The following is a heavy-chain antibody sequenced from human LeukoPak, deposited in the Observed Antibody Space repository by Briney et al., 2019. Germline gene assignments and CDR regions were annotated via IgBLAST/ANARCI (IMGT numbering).Heavy chain of an antibody. V-gene: IGHV4-59*01. CDR1: GGSISSYY. Sequence: SETLSLTCTVSGGSISSYYWSWIRQPPGKGLEWIGYIYYSGSTNYNPSLKSRVTISVDTSKNQFSLKLSSVTAADTAVYYCARVRGLGVITPYLDYWGQGILVTVSS. D-gene: IGHD3-16*02. CDR3: ARVRGLGVITPYLDY. J-gene: IGHJ4*02. CDR2: IYYSGST.